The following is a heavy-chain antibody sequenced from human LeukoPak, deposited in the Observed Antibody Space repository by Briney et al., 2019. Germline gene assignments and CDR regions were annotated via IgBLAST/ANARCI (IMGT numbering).Heavy chain of an antibody. Sequence: SETLSLTCAVSGYSISSGYYWGWIRQPPGKGLEWIGSIYHSGSTYYNPSLKSRVTSSVDTSKNQFSLKLSSVTAADTAVYYCARTTSNGYYYYMDFWGKGTTVTVSS. V-gene: IGHV4-38-2*01. CDR2: IYHSGST. D-gene: IGHD2-8*01. CDR3: ARTTSNGYYYYMDF. J-gene: IGHJ6*03. CDR1: GYSISSGYY.